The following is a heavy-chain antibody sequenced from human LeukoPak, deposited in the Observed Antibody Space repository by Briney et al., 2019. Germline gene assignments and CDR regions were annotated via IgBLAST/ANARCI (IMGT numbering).Heavy chain of an antibody. CDR3: ARIVGAYYFDY. CDR1: GGSISSSSYY. J-gene: IGHJ4*02. Sequence: PSETLSLTCTVSGGSISSSSYYWGWIRQPPGKGLEWIGSNYYSGSTYYNPSLKSRVTISVDTSKNQFSLKLSSVTAADTAVYYCARIVGAYYFDYWGQGTLVTVSS. D-gene: IGHD1-26*01. V-gene: IGHV4-39*01. CDR2: NYYSGST.